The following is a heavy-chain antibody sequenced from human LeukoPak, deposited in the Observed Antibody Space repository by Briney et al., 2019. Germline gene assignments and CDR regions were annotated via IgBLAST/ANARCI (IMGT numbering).Heavy chain of an antibody. J-gene: IGHJ6*02. CDR1: GFTFSNSA. V-gene: IGHV3-30*18. Sequence: GGSLRLSCAVSGFTFSNSAMHWARQAPGKGLEWVAVISYDGSNTYYADSMRGRFTISRDNSKNTLYLQVNSLRVEDTAVYYCAKEDRSGSYSYLYGMGVWGQGTTVTVSS. CDR3: AKEDRSGSYSYLYGMGV. CDR2: ISYDGSNT. D-gene: IGHD3-10*01.